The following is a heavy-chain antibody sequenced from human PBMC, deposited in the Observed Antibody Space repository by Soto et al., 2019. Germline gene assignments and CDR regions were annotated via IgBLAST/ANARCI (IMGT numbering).Heavy chain of an antibody. CDR3: AKAESSGWYYSLDY. CDR2: LSWNSGNI. V-gene: IGHV3-9*01. Sequence: EVQLLESGGGLVQPGKSLRLSCAASGFTFDDYAMHWVRQVPGKGLEWVSGLSWNSGNIDYADSVKGRFTISRDNAKNSLHLQMNSLKPEDTAFYYCAKAESSGWYYSLDYWGQGTLVTVSS. CDR1: GFTFDDYA. J-gene: IGHJ4*02. D-gene: IGHD6-19*01.